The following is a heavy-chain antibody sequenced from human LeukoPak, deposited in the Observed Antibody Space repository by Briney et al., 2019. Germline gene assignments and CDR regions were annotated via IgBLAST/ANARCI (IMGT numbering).Heavy chain of an antibody. V-gene: IGHV1-8*01. CDR2: MDTNSDNT. Sequence: ASVRVSCKASGYTFISYDIHWVRQAPGQGLEWMGWMDTNSDNTVSAQKFQGRVTMTEDTSTDTAYMELSSLRSEDTAVYYCATLTSGIAVAGTTDYWGQGTLVTVSS. D-gene: IGHD6-19*01. CDR1: GYTFISYD. J-gene: IGHJ4*02. CDR3: ATLTSGIAVAGTTDY.